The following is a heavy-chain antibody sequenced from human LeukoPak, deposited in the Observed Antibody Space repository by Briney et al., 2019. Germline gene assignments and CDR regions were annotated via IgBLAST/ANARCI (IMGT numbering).Heavy chain of an antibody. D-gene: IGHD1-26*01. Sequence: EASVKVSCKASGYTFTSYDITWVRQAPGQGLEWMGWISTYNDNTNYAQKFQGRVTMNTDTSTSTAYMELRGLTSDDTAVYYCARSNSGSYYHFDFWGQGTLVTVSS. CDR3: ARSNSGSYYHFDF. J-gene: IGHJ4*02. CDR1: GYTFTSYD. CDR2: ISTYNDNT. V-gene: IGHV1-18*01.